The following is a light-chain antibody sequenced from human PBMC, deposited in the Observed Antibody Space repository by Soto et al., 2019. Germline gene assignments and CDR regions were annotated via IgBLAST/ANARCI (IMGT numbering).Light chain of an antibody. CDR1: LTIGVW. CDR2: HAF. CDR3: QQAKSFPIA. V-gene: IGKV1-12*01. J-gene: IGKJ5*01. Sequence: DIQMTQSPSSVSASVGDRVIITCLARLTIGVWVAWYQQIPVKALKLLVYHAFILLTGVPSRFSGSGPGTVFTLTINSLQPEDFATYYCQQAKSFPIAFGQGTRLEI.